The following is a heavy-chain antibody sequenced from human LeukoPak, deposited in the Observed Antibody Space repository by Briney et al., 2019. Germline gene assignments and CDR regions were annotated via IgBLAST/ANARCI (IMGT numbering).Heavy chain of an antibody. CDR3: ARVVDFWSGHYNWFDP. D-gene: IGHD3-3*01. CDR2: IYYSGST. V-gene: IGHV4-39*07. CDR1: GGSISSSYSY. J-gene: IGHJ5*02. Sequence: PSETLSLTCTVSGGSISSSYSYWGWIRQPPGKGLEWIGNIYYSGSTNYNPSLKSRVTISVDTSKNQFSLKLGSVTAADTAVYYCARVVDFWSGHYNWFDPWGQGTLVIVSS.